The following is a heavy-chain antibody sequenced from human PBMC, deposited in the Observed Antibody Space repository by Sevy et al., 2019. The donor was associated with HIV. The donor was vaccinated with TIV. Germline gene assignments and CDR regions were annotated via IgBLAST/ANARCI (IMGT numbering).Heavy chain of an antibody. CDR3: ARDRRNYGGQYFDY. CDR2: ISSGLIYT. D-gene: IGHD4-17*01. CDR1: GFTFSDYY. V-gene: IGHV3-11*06. Sequence: GGSLRLSCAASGFTFSDYYMSWIRQAPGKGLEWVSYISSGLIYTNYADSLKGQFTSSRDNAKNSLYLQLHSLSAEDTAIYYCARDRRNYGGQYFDYWGQGTPVTVSS. J-gene: IGHJ4*02.